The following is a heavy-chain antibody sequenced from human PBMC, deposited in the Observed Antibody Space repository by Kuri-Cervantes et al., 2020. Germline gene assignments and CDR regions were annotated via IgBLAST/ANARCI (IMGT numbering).Heavy chain of an antibody. J-gene: IGHJ4*02. Sequence: SVKVSCKASGGTFSSYTISWVRQAPGQGLEWMGRIIPILGIANYAQKFQGRVTITADKSTSTAYMELSSLRSEDTAVYYCAREPNPPYSSGWYSGDGDHWGQGTLVTVSS. D-gene: IGHD6-19*01. CDR2: IIPILGIA. V-gene: IGHV1-69*04. CDR3: AREPNPPYSSGWYSGDGDH. CDR1: GGTFSSYT.